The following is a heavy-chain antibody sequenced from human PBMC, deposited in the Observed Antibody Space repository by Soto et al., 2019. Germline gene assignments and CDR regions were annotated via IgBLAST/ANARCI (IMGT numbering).Heavy chain of an antibody. CDR3: ARNMDYYYGPGSGNGHGV. CDR1: GYTFTAYY. D-gene: IGHD3-10*01. CDR2: INPKFGDT. Sequence: QVQLVQSGGEVKEPGDSVRVSCEASGYTFTAYYIHWVRQAPGQGLEWMGWINPKFGDTTYAQDFQGRVTMTRDMSISTVYMELSRLTSDDTAIYYCARNMDYYYGPGSGNGHGVWGQGTTVTVFS. V-gene: IGHV1-2*02. J-gene: IGHJ6*02.